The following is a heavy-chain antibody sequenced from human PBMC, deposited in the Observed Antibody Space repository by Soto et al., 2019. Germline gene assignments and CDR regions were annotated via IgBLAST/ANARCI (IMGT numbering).Heavy chain of an antibody. J-gene: IGHJ6*02. V-gene: IGHV3-21*01. D-gene: IGHD2-15*01. CDR3: ARDRGWLLPGGMDV. Sequence: EVQLVESGGGLVKPGGSLRLSCAASGFTFSSYSMNWVRQAPGKGLEWVSSISSSSSYIYYADSVKGRFTISRDNAKNSLYLQMNSLRAEDTAVYYCARDRGWLLPGGMDVWRQGTTVTVSS. CDR1: GFTFSSYS. CDR2: ISSSSSYI.